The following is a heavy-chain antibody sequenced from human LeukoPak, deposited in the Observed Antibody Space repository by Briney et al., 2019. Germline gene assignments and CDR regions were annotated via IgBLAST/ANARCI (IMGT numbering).Heavy chain of an antibody. CDR1: GVSISSYY. D-gene: IGHD1-26*01. V-gene: IGHV4-59*01. CDR2: IYYSGST. Sequence: SETLSLTCTVSGVSISSYYWSWIRQPPGKGLEWIGYIYYSGSTNYNPSLKSRVTISVDTSKNQFSLKLSSVTAADTAVYYCARVFGGSGSCFAGLVGGHDAFDIWGQGTMVTVSS. J-gene: IGHJ3*02. CDR3: ARVFGGSGSCFAGLVGGHDAFDI.